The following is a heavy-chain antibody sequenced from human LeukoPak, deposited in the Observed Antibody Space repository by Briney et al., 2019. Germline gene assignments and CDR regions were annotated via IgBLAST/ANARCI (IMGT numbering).Heavy chain of an antibody. Sequence: ASVKVSCKASGYTFSGHYMHWVRQAPGQGLEWMGWNNPNSGGTNYAQKFQGRVTMTRDTSFSTAYMELSRLRSDDTAVYYCARDSITMVRGVSSGYAFDIWGQGTMVTVSS. D-gene: IGHD3-10*01. CDR1: GYTFSGHY. CDR3: ARDSITMVRGVSSGYAFDI. J-gene: IGHJ3*02. CDR2: NNPNSGGT. V-gene: IGHV1-2*02.